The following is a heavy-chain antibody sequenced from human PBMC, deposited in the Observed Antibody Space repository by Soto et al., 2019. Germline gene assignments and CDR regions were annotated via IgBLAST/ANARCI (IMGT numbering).Heavy chain of an antibody. Sequence: PESRSPTCNLSGRSISTIYYDWGRNLHPPGKGLDWIGSIFYTGRTYYNPSLKSRVTIYLDTSKNQFSLNLNSVTAADTAVYYCARFFDSWGQGTLVTVS. J-gene: IGHJ4*02. CDR3: ARFFDS. CDR1: GRSISTIYYD. V-gene: IGHV4-39*01. CDR2: IFYTGRT.